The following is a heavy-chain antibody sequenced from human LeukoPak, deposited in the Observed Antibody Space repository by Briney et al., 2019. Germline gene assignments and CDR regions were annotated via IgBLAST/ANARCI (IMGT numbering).Heavy chain of an antibody. D-gene: IGHD3-3*01. J-gene: IGHJ4*02. CDR1: GGSIRSYY. Sequence: SETLSLTCTVSGGSIRSYYWSWIRQPAGKGLDWIGRIYTSGSTNYNPSLKSRVTISVDTSKNQFSLKLSSVTAADTAVYYCARLNYDFWSGSPPMYYFDYWGQGTLVTVSS. V-gene: IGHV4-4*07. CDR3: ARLNYDFWSGSPPMYYFDY. CDR2: IYTSGST.